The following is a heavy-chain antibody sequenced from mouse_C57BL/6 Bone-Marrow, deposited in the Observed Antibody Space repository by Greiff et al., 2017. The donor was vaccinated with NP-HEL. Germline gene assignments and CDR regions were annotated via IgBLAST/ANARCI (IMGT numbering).Heavy chain of an antibody. D-gene: IGHD2-4*01. CDR3: ARGGGLRLFYWYFDV. CDR1: GYTFTSYW. J-gene: IGHJ1*03. CDR2: IYPSDSET. V-gene: IGHV1-61*01. Sequence: QVQLQQPGAELVRPGSSVKLSCKASGYTFTSYWMDWVKQRPGQGLEWIGNIYPSDSETHYNQKFKDTATLTVDKSSSTAYMQRSRLTSEDSAVYYCARGGGLRLFYWYFDVWGTGTTVTVSS.